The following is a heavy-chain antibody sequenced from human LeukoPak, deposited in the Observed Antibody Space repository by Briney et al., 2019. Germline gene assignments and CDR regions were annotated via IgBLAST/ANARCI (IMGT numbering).Heavy chain of an antibody. CDR2: IYYTGTH. CDR3: AKSPSLGQQYFDS. D-gene: IGHD1/OR15-1a*01. Sequence: SETLSLTCTVSGTSTRSFYWSWIRQPPGKGLEWIGYIYYTGTHNYNPSLKSRVAMSVDTSQSQFSLKLSSVTPADTAVYFCAKSPSLGQQYFDSWGQGILVTVSS. V-gene: IGHV4-59*01. CDR1: GTSTRSFY. J-gene: IGHJ4*02.